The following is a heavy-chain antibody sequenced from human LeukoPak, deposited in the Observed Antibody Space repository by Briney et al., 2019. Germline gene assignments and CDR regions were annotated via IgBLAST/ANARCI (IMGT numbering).Heavy chain of an antibody. CDR1: VGSFSGYY. D-gene: IGHD3-10*01. Sequence: SETLSLTCAVYVGSFSGYYWSWIRQPPGKGVEGVGEINHSGSTNYNPSLKSRVTISVDTSKNQFSLKLSAVTAEDTAVYYCARTITMVRGVIYRHWGQGTLVTVSS. V-gene: IGHV4-34*01. J-gene: IGHJ1*01. CDR2: INHSGST. CDR3: ARTITMVRGVIYRH.